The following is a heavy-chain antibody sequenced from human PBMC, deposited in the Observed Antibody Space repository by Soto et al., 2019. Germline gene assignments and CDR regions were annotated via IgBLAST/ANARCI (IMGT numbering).Heavy chain of an antibody. CDR3: ARDLRGCSGGTCYSTYHYGMDV. CDR2: ISYDGSEK. D-gene: IGHD2-15*01. CDR1: GFTFSSYG. J-gene: IGHJ6*02. Sequence: QVQLVESGGGVVQPGRSLRLSCAASGFTFSSYGIHWVRQAPGKGLEWVAVISYDGSEKYYADSVKGRFTISRDNSKNTLFLQMSSLRPDDTAVYYCARDLRGCSGGTCYSTYHYGMDVWGQGTTVIVSS. V-gene: IGHV3-30-3*01.